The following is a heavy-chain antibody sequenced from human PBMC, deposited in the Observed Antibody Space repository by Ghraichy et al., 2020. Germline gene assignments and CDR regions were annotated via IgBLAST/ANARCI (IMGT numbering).Heavy chain of an antibody. J-gene: IGHJ4*02. D-gene: IGHD1-26*01. CDR1: GFTVSSNY. Sequence: GGSLRLSCAASGFTVSSNYMSWVRQAPGKGLEWVSVIYSGGSTYYADSVKGRFTISRDNSKNTLYLQMNSLRAEDTAVYYCARDSASGEWELFDYWGQGTLVTVSS. CDR2: IYSGGST. V-gene: IGHV3-53*01. CDR3: ARDSASGEWELFDY.